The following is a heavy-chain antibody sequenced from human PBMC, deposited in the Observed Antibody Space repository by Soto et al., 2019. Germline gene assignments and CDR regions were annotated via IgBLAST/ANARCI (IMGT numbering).Heavy chain of an antibody. CDR2: IIPILGIA. Sequence: ASVKVSCKASGGTFSSYTISWVRQAPGQGLEWMGRIIPILGIANYAQKFQGRVTITADKSTSTAYMELSSLRSEDTAVYYCASCGYSYGHPYYYYYMDVWGKGTTVTVSS. CDR1: GGTFSSYT. V-gene: IGHV1-69*02. J-gene: IGHJ6*03. CDR3: ASCGYSYGHPYYYYYMDV. D-gene: IGHD5-18*01.